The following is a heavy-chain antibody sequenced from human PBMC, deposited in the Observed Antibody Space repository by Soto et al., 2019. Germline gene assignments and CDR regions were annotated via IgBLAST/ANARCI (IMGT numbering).Heavy chain of an antibody. Sequence: QVQLVQSGAEVKKPGSSVKVSCKDSGGTFSTYSMFWLRQAPGQGLEWMGRIIPMLGVRNYAQRFQDRVTIIADKSTATVHMELSSMRSEDTALYYCTIGSWSGAVLDRWGQGTMVTVSS. D-gene: IGHD2-2*03. V-gene: IGHV1-69*02. J-gene: IGHJ3*01. CDR2: IIPMLGVR. CDR1: GGTFSTYS. CDR3: TIGSWSGAVLDR.